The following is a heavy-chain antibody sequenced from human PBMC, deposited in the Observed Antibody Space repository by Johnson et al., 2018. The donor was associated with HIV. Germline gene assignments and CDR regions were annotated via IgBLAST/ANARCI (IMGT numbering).Heavy chain of an antibody. J-gene: IGHJ3*02. V-gene: IGHV3-66*02. D-gene: IGHD4-17*01. CDR2: ISGSDTNT. CDR1: VFTVSSNY. Sequence: VQLVESEGGVVQPGRSLRLSCAASVFTVSSNYMSWVRQAPGKGLEWVSAISGSDTNTYYADSVKGRFTISRDNSKNTLYLQMNSLRAEDTAVYYCAREGGGHDYGDRDAFDIWGQGTMVTVSS. CDR3: AREGGGHDYGDRDAFDI.